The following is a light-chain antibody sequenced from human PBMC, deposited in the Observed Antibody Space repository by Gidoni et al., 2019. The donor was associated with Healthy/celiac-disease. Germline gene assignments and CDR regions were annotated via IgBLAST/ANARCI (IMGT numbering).Light chain of an antibody. J-gene: IGKJ2*01. CDR1: QSVLYSSNNKNY. CDR2: WAS. V-gene: IGKV4-1*01. CDR3: QQYYSTPYT. Sequence: DIVMTQSPDSLAVSLGERATINCKSSQSVLYSSNNKNYLAWYQQKPGQPPKLLIYWASTRESGVPDRFSGSGSGTAFTLTISSLQAEAVAVYYCQQYYSTPYTFGQGTKLEIK.